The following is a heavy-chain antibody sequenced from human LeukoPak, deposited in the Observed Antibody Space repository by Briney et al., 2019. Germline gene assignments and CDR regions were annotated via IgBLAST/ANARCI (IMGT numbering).Heavy chain of an antibody. CDR3: ARLKFTISSGWFDP. D-gene: IGHD6-6*01. Sequence: ASVKVSCKASGYTFIGYYMHWVRQAPGQGLEWMGWINPNSGGTSYAQKFQGRVTMTRDTSISTVYMELSRLRSDDTAVYYCARLKFTISSGWFDPWGQGTLVTVSS. CDR1: GYTFIGYY. V-gene: IGHV1-2*02. J-gene: IGHJ5*02. CDR2: INPNSGGT.